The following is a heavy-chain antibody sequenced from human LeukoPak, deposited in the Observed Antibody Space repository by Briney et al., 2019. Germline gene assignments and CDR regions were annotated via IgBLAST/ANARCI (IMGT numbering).Heavy chain of an antibody. CDR3: ARIARHLAAANDY. CDR2: ISNSGSAM. CDR1: GFTFNIYE. J-gene: IGHJ4*02. V-gene: IGHV3-48*03. D-gene: IGHD6-13*01. Sequence: GGPLRLSCAASGFTFNIYEMNWVRQAPGKGLEWISYISNSGSAMSYADSVKGRFTISRDNTKNSLYLQMNSLRTEDTAVYYCARIARHLAAANDYWGQGTVVTVSS.